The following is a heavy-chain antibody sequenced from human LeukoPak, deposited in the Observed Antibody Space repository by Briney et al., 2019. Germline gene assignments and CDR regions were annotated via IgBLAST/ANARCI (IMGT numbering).Heavy chain of an antibody. D-gene: IGHD2-15*01. V-gene: IGHV4-39*07. CDR2: MYYSGST. CDR1: SGFITDSTCY. CDR3: ARDPLLSCSGGYCYYDAFDI. J-gene: IGHJ3*02. Sequence: SETLSLTCSVSSGFITDSTCYWEWIRQPPGKGPEWIGSMYYSGSTYYNPSLVSRVTISVDTSKNQFSLRLSSMTAADTAVYYCARDPLLSCSGGYCYYDAFDIWGQGTMVTVSS.